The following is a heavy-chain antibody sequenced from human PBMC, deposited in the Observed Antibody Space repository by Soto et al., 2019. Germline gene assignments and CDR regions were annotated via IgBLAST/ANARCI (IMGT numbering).Heavy chain of an antibody. Sequence: GGSLRPSPVANWFLFSDYGIDRVRQAPGKGLEWVAGIWHDGSKTYFADSVKGRFTISRDNSKKTVDLQMNSLRDEDTAVYYCARDNDGSGHFSYFDFWGQGT. CDR3: ARDNDGSGHFSYFDF. CDR1: WFLFSDYG. D-gene: IGHD3-22*01. CDR2: IWHDGSKT. V-gene: IGHV3-33*01. J-gene: IGHJ4*02.